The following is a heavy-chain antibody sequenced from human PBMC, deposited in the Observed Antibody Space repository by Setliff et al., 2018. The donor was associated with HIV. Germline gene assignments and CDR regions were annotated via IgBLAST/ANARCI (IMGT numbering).Heavy chain of an antibody. CDR3: AREGGIAAGETRGFYYMDV. D-gene: IGHD6-13*01. J-gene: IGHJ6*03. CDR2: IHISGST. CDR1: GGSISRGSYY. Sequence: SETLSLTCNVSGGSISRGSYYWSWIRQSAGKGLEWIGHIHISGSTNYNPSLKSRVTISVDTSKNQFSLKLNSVTAADTAVYFCAREGGIAAGETRGFYYMDVWGKGTTVTVSS. V-gene: IGHV4-61*09.